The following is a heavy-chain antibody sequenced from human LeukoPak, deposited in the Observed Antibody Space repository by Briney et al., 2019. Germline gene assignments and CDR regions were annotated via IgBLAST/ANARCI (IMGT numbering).Heavy chain of an antibody. Sequence: PSETLSLTCTVSGGSIRSYYWSWIRQPPGKGLGWIGYIYYSGSTSYNPSLKSRVTISVDTSKNQFSLRLSSVTAADTAVYYCARSLSSAYPLVMDVWGEGTTVTVSS. CDR3: ARSLSSAYPLVMDV. D-gene: IGHD3-22*01. J-gene: IGHJ6*04. V-gene: IGHV4-59*01. CDR2: IYYSGST. CDR1: GGSIRSYY.